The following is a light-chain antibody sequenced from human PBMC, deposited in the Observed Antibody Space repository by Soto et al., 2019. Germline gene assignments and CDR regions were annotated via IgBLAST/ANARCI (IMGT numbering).Light chain of an antibody. CDR3: QQSYSTPFT. CDR1: PSISIY. Sequence: DIQMTQSPSSLSASVGDRVTISCRASPSISIYLNWCQHKAGKAPKLLIYTASRLQSGVPSRFSGSGSGTDFTLTISSLQPEDYASYYCQQSYSTPFTFGQGTRLEIK. V-gene: IGKV1-39*01. J-gene: IGKJ5*01. CDR2: TAS.